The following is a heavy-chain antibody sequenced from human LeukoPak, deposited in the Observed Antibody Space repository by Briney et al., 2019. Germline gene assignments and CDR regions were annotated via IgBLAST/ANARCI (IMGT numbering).Heavy chain of an antibody. V-gene: IGHV5-51*01. CDR2: IHPGDSDT. Sequence: GESLKISCTTSGYSFTTYWIGWVRQVAGKDLEWMGIIHPGDSDTRYSPSFEGQVTISADKSTSTAYLQWSSLKASDTATYYCARHLSSTGGCCYVDYWGQGTLVTVSS. D-gene: IGHD2-2*01. J-gene: IGHJ4*02. CDR1: GYSFTTYW. CDR3: ARHLSSTGGCCYVDY.